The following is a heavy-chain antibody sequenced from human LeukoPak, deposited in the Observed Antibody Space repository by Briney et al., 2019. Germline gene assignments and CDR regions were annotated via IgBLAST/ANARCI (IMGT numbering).Heavy chain of an antibody. CDR3: AKGDSSDPFEH. D-gene: IGHD3-22*01. J-gene: IGHJ4*02. CDR2: IWYDGSNQ. CDR1: GFTFSSYG. Sequence: PGGSLRLSCTASGFTFSSYGIHWVREAPGKGLEGVAVIWYDGSNQQYADSVKGRFTISRDNSGNTVFLQMNSLRPEDTAVYYCAKGDSSDPFEHWGLGTLVTVSS. V-gene: IGHV3-33*06.